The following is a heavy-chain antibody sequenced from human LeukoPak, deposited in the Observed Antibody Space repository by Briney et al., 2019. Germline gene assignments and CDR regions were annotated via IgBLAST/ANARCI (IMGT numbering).Heavy chain of an antibody. D-gene: IGHD3-10*01. CDR2: IKPKTDGGTT. J-gene: IGHJ4*02. CDR3: TRGHYGR. V-gene: IGHV3-15*01. CDR1: GFTFTSAW. Sequence: GGSLRLSCAASGFTFTSAWMNWVRQVPGKGLEWVGHIKPKTDGGTTGYAAPVKGRFTISRDDSKSTLYLQMDSLKTEDTAVYYCTRGHYGRWGQGTLVTVSS.